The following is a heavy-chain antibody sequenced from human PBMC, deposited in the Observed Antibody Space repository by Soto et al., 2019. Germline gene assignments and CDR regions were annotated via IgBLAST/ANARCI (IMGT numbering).Heavy chain of an antibody. CDR3: ATDYGGNEFDY. V-gene: IGHV3-7*01. J-gene: IGHJ4*02. CDR2: IKQDGSEK. D-gene: IGHD4-17*01. CDR1: GFTFSSYW. Sequence: EVQLVEHGGGLVQPGGSLRLSCADSGFTFSSYWMSWVRQAPGKGLEWVANIKQDGSEKYYVDSVKGRFTISRDNAKNSLYLQMNSLRAEDTAVYYCATDYGGNEFDYWGQGTLVTVSS.